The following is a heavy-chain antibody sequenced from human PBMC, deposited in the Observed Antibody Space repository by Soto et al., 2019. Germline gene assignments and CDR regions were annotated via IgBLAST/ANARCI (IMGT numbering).Heavy chain of an antibody. V-gene: IGHV1-69*13. Sequence: SVKVSCKASGGTFSSYAISWVRQAPGQGLEWMGGIIPIFGTANCAQKFQGRVTITADESTSTAYMELSSLRSEDTAVYYCAIGGIAAAGRRNWFAPWGQGTLVTVSS. CDR3: AIGGIAAAGRRNWFAP. J-gene: IGHJ5*02. CDR2: IIPIFGTA. D-gene: IGHD6-13*01. CDR1: GGTFSSYA.